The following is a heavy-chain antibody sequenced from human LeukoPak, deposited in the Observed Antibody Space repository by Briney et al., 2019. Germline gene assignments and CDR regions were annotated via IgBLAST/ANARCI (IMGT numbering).Heavy chain of an antibody. Sequence: GRSLRLSCAASGFTFSSYGMHWVRQAPGKGLEWVAVISYDGSNKYYADSVKGRFTISRDNSKNTLYLQMNSLRAEDTAVYYCAKDVPWSDPWGQGTLVTVSS. V-gene: IGHV3-30*18. D-gene: IGHD2-2*01. CDR3: AKDVPWSDP. CDR1: GFTFSSYG. CDR2: ISYDGSNK. J-gene: IGHJ5*02.